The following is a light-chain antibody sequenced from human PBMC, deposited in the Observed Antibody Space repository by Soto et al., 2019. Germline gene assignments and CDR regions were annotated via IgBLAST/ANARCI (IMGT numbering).Light chain of an antibody. CDR3: QQRDIWPWK. V-gene: IGKV3-11*01. CDR2: DAS. Sequence: EIVLTQSPATLSLSPGNRATLSCMASQNIRSNLAWYQHRPGQAPRLLIYDASNRATGIPGRFGGSGSVTDFTLTISNLEPEDFAVYDCQQRDIWPWKFGQGAKVDIK. J-gene: IGKJ1*01. CDR1: QNIRSN.